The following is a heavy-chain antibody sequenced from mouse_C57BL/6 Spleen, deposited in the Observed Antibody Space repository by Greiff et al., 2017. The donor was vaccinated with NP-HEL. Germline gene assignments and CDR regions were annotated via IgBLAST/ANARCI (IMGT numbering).Heavy chain of an antibody. CDR3: ARGGNTYYYGSSCFDY. J-gene: IGHJ2*01. D-gene: IGHD1-1*01. CDR2: ILPGSGST. CDR1: GYTFTGYW. V-gene: IGHV1-9*01. Sequence: QVQLQQSGAELMKPGASVKLSCKATGYTFTGYWIEWVKQRPGHGLEWIGEILPGSGSTNYNEKFKGKATFTADTSSNTAYMQLSSLTTEDSAIYYCARGGNTYYYGSSCFDYWGQGTTLTVSS.